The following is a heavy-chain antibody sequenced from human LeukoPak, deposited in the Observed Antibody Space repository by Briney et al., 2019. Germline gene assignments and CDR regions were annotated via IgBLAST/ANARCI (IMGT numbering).Heavy chain of an antibody. V-gene: IGHV3-23*01. CDR1: GFTFSSYA. CDR2: ISGSGGST. Sequence: HPGGSLRLSCAASGFTFSSYAMSWVRQAPGKGLEWVSAISGSGGSTYYADSVKGRSTISRDDSKNTLYLQMNSLRAEDTAVYYCAKNWNYVTFDYWGQGTLVTVSS. J-gene: IGHJ4*02. D-gene: IGHD1-7*01. CDR3: AKNWNYVTFDY.